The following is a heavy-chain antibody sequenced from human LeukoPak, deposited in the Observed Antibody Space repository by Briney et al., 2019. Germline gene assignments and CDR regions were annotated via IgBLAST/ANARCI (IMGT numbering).Heavy chain of an antibody. V-gene: IGHV3-23*01. D-gene: IGHD2-2*02. CDR1: GFTFSSYS. CDR2: ISGGGGST. CDR3: AKVIYPYYYYYMDV. Sequence: GGSLRLSCAASGFTFSSYSMNWVRQAPGKGLEWVSAISGGGGSTYYADSVKGRFTISRDNSKNTLYLQMNSLRAEDTAVYYCAKVIYPYYYYYMDVWGKGTTVTVSS. J-gene: IGHJ6*03.